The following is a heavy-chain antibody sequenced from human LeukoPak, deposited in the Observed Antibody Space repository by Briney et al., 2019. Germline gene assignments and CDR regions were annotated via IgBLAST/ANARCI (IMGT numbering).Heavy chain of an antibody. Sequence: ASVTVSCKASGYTFTAHYMHWVRQAPGQGLEWMGRINPNSGGTNFAQKFQGRVTMTSDTSINTAYMELNSLRSDDTAVYYCARSKINAATLDHWGPGTLVTVSS. V-gene: IGHV1-2*06. D-gene: IGHD2-15*01. J-gene: IGHJ4*01. CDR2: INPNSGGT. CDR3: ARSKINAATLDH. CDR1: GYTFTAHY.